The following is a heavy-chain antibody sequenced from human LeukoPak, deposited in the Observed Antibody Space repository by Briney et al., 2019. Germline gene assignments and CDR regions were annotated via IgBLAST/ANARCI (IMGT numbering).Heavy chain of an antibody. Sequence: GGSLRLSCAASGFTFSSYWMSWVRQAPGKGLEWVANIKQDGSEKYYVDSVKGRFTISRDNAKNSLYLQMNSLRAEDTAVYYCARDPTYYYDSSGSNWFDPWGQGTLVTVSS. V-gene: IGHV3-7*01. CDR2: IKQDGSEK. D-gene: IGHD3-22*01. J-gene: IGHJ5*02. CDR1: GFTFSSYW. CDR3: ARDPTYYYDSSGSNWFDP.